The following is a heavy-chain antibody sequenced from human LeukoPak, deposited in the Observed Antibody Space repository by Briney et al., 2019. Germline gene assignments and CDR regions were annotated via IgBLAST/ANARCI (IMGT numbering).Heavy chain of an antibody. CDR1: GLPLRSNA. Sequence: GGPLNFPFEPPGLPLRSNARPGFPQATEKVLDWVSAIGTPGDTYYPGSVKGRFTISRENAKNSLYLQMNSLRAGDTAVYYCARAKGFGESHDLTAMGYFDYWGQGTLVTVSS. V-gene: IGHV3-13*01. D-gene: IGHD3-10*01. CDR3: ARAKGFGESHDLTAMGYFDY. CDR2: IGTPGDT. J-gene: IGHJ4*02.